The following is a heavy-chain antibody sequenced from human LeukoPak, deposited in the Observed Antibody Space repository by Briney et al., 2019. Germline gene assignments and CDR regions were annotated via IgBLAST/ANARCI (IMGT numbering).Heavy chain of an antibody. D-gene: IGHD1-26*01. V-gene: IGHV1-46*01. CDR3: ARESGGSYNDY. J-gene: IGHJ4*02. CDR1: GYTFTSYY. CDR2: INPRGGST. Sequence: ASVKVSCKASGYTFTSYYMHWVRQAPGQGLEWVGIINPRGGSTTYAQKFQGRVTMTRDTSTSTVYMEVSSLRSEDTAVYYCARESGGSYNDYWGQGTLVTVSS.